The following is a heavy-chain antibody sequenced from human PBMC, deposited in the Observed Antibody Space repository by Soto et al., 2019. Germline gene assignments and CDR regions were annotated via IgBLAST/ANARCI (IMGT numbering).Heavy chain of an antibody. D-gene: IGHD3-3*01. V-gene: IGHV4-59*08. Sequence: SETLCVRCTVAGGSISSYDGSWIRQTPGKGLEWIGYIYYSGSTNYNPSLKSRVTISVDTSKNQFSLKLSSVTAADTAVYYCARQDDFWSGYSFNAFDIWGQGTMVTVSS. CDR1: GGSISSYD. CDR3: ARQDDFWSGYSFNAFDI. J-gene: IGHJ3*02. CDR2: IYYSGST.